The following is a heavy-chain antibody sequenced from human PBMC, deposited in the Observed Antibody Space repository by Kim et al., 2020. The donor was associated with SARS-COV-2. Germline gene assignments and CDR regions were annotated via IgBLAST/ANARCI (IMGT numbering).Heavy chain of an antibody. CDR3: ARGRRGYDY. J-gene: IGHJ4*02. D-gene: IGHD3-16*01. Sequence: SGHYYVDSGKGQFTISRDHAKNSRYLQLTSLRAEDPAVYYCARGRRGYDYWGQGTVVTVSS. CDR2: SGH. V-gene: IGHV3-7*01.